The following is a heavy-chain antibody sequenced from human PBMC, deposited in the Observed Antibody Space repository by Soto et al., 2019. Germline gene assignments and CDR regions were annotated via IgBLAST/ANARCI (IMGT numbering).Heavy chain of an antibody. CDR3: ARRDTSGFLRYFDN. CDR2: IVPNVGTV. Sequence: QMQLVQSGAEVKKPGSSVKVSCKASGGTLSSFINYPINWVRQPPGQGFEWMGGIVPNVGTVNYAQKFQGRVTITADKSTGTAYMELSSLRSEDTALYYCARRDTSGFLRYFDNWGQGTLVTVSS. D-gene: IGHD3-3*01. V-gene: IGHV1-69*06. CDR1: GGTLSSFINYP. J-gene: IGHJ4*02.